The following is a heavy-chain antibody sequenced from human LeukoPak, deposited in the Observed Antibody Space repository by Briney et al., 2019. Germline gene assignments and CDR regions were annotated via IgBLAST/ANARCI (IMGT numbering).Heavy chain of an antibody. CDR3: ARLRDGYNEPFDY. Sequence: GASVKVSCKASGYAFTGYYMHWVRQAPGQGLEWMGWINPNSGGTNYAQKFQGRVTMTRDASISTAYMELSRLRSDDTVVYYCARLRDGYNEPFDYWGQGTLVTVSS. CDR2: INPNSGGT. J-gene: IGHJ4*02. CDR1: GYAFTGYY. V-gene: IGHV1-2*02. D-gene: IGHD5-24*01.